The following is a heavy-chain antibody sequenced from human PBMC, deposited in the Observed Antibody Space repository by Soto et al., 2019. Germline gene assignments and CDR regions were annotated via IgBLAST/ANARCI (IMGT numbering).Heavy chain of an antibody. CDR1: GFTFSNYA. J-gene: IGHJ4*02. D-gene: IGHD3-3*02. Sequence: GGSLRLSCAASGFTFSNYAMSWVRQAPGKGLEWVSAIGTRDDIFYADSVKGRFTISRDDSKNTLYLQMNSLRAEDTAVYYCARHLAGNRDYWGPGTLDIVSS. CDR3: ARHLAGNRDY. V-gene: IGHV3-23*01. CDR2: IGTRDDI.